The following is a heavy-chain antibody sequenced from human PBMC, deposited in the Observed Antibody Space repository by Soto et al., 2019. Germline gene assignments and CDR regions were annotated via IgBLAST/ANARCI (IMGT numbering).Heavy chain of an antibody. CDR1: RYRFSSYA. Sequence: LGLGSAACRYRFSSYAISVVRQAPGKGLEWVSAISGSGGSTYYADSVKGRFTISRDNSKNTLYLQMNSLRAEDTAVYYCAREVPYYYMDVWGKGTTVTVSS. D-gene: IGHD1-1*01. V-gene: IGHV3-23*01. J-gene: IGHJ6*03. CDR2: ISGSGGST. CDR3: AREVPYYYMDV.